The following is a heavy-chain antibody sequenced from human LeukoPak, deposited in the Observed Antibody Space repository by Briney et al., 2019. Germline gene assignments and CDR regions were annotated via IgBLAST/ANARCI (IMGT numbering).Heavy chain of an antibody. J-gene: IGHJ6*02. CDR2: MNPNSGNT. Sequence: EASVTVSCTASGYTLTSYDINWVRQATGQGLEWMGWMNPNSGNTGYAQKFQGRVTMTRNTSISTAYMELSSLRSEDTAVYYCARNWAYWDFWSGYSHYYGMDVWGQGTTVTVSS. CDR3: ARNWAYWDFWSGYSHYYGMDV. CDR1: GYTLTSYD. V-gene: IGHV1-8*01. D-gene: IGHD3-3*01.